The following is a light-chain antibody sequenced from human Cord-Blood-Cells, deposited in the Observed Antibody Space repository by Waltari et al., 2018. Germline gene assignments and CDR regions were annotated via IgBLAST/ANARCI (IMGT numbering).Light chain of an antibody. J-gene: IGLJ3*02. Sequence: HSVLTTPPSAFGPPGQRVTISCSGSSPNIGSNTLSWYQQLPGTAPKLLIYSNNQRPPGVPDRFSGSKSGTSASLAISGLQSEDEADYYCAAWDDSLNGQVFGGGTKLTVL. CDR3: AAWDDSLNGQV. CDR1: SPNIGSNT. CDR2: SNN. V-gene: IGLV1-44*01.